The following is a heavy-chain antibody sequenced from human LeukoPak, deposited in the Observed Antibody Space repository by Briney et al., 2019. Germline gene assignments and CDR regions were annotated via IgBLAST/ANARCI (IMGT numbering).Heavy chain of an antibody. D-gene: IGHD5-12*01. J-gene: IGHJ6*03. CDR3: ARLYGGYGNYYYYMDV. CDR2: INPNSGGT. V-gene: IGHV1-2*02. Sequence: ASVKVSCKASGYTFTGYYMHWVRQAPGQGLEWMGWINPNSGGTNYAQKFQGRVTMTGDTSISTAYMELSSLRSDDTAVYYSARLYGGYGNYYYYMDVWGKGTTVTVSS. CDR1: GYTFTGYY.